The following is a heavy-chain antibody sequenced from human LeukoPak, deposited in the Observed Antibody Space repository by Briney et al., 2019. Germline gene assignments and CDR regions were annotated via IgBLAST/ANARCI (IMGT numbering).Heavy chain of an antibody. CDR2: INHSGST. CDR3: ARDSSGFDY. CDR1: GGSFSGYY. D-gene: IGHD3-22*01. V-gene: IGHV4-34*01. Sequence: KPSETLSLTCAVYGGSFSGYYWSWIRQPPGKGLEWIGEINHSGSTNYNPSLKSRVTISVDTSKNQFSLKLSSVTAAETAVYYCARDSSGFDYWGQGTLVTVSS. J-gene: IGHJ4*02.